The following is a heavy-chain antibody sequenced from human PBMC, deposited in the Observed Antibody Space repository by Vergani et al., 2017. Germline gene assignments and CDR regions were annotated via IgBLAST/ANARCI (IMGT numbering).Heavy chain of an antibody. D-gene: IGHD3-10*01. V-gene: IGHV3-23*01. J-gene: IGHJ4*02. CDR1: GFTFSSSA. CDR2: ISGSGGST. Sequence: EVQLLESGGGLVQPGGSLRLSCAASGFTFSSSAMSWVRQAPGKGLEWVSAISGSGGSTYYADSVKGRFTISRDNSKNTLYLQMNSLRAEDTAVYYCAKGGDPFKVKSYFDYWGQGTLVTVSS. CDR3: AKGGDPFKVKSYFDY.